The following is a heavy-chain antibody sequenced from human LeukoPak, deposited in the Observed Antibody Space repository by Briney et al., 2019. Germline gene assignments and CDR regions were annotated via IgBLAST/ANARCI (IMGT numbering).Heavy chain of an antibody. CDR2: FDPEDGET. Sequence: ASLRVCCKVSVYTLTELSLHSVRQAPGKGLEWMGGFDPEDGETIYAQKVQGRVTMTQDTSTVTAYMELSSLRSEDTAVYYCATTQVDSSGYRYWYFDLWGRGTLVTVSS. CDR1: VYTLTELS. V-gene: IGHV1-24*01. D-gene: IGHD3-22*01. J-gene: IGHJ2*01. CDR3: ATTQVDSSGYRYWYFDL.